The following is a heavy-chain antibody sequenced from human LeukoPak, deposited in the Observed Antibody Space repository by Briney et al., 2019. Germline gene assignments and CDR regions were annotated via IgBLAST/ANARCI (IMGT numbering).Heavy chain of an antibody. D-gene: IGHD1-26*01. V-gene: IGHV1-18*01. J-gene: IGHJ3*02. CDR1: GYTFTSYG. Sequence: ASVKVSCKASGYTFTSYGISWVRQAPGQGLEWMGWISAYNGNTNYAQKLQGRVTMTTDTSTSTAYMELRSLRSDDTAVYYCASNRQYPSEHDAFDIWGQGTMVTVSS. CDR2: ISAYNGNT. CDR3: ASNRQYPSEHDAFDI.